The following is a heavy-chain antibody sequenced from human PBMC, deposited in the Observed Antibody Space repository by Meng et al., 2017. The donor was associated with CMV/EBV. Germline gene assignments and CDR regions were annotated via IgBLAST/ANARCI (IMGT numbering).Heavy chain of an antibody. J-gene: IGHJ1*01. Sequence: ASVKVSCKASGYTFTGYYMHWVRQAPGQGLEWMGWINPNSGGTNYAQKFQGRVTMTRDTSISTAYMELSRLRSDDTAVYYRARSYCGGDCPFQHWGQGTLVTVSS. CDR1: GYTFTGYY. CDR2: INPNSGGT. V-gene: IGHV1-2*02. D-gene: IGHD2-21*01. CDR3: ARSYCGGDCPFQH.